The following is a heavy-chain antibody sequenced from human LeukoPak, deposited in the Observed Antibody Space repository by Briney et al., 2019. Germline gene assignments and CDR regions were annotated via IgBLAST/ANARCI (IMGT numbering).Heavy chain of an antibody. CDR2: INVYNGNT. CDR3: ARDPWLHAFDI. Sequence: ASVKVSCKASGYTFTSYDISWVRQAPGQGLEWMGWINVYNGNTNYAQKLQGRVTMTTDTSTSTAHMELRSLRSDDTAVYYCARDPWLHAFDIWGQGTMVTVSS. J-gene: IGHJ3*02. D-gene: IGHD6-19*01. CDR1: GYTFTSYD. V-gene: IGHV1-18*01.